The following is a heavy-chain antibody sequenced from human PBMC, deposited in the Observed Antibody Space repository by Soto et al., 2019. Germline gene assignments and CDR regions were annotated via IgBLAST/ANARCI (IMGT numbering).Heavy chain of an antibody. CDR3: AGSRITMIVVVDDAFDI. Sequence: QVQLVQSGAEVKKPGSSVKVSCKASGGTFSSYAISWVRQAPRQGLEWMGGIIPIFGTANYAQKFQGRVTITADESTSTAYMELSSLRSEDTAVYYCAGSRITMIVVVDDAFDIWGQGTMVTVSS. CDR1: GGTFSSYA. J-gene: IGHJ3*02. V-gene: IGHV1-69*01. D-gene: IGHD3-22*01. CDR2: IIPIFGTA.